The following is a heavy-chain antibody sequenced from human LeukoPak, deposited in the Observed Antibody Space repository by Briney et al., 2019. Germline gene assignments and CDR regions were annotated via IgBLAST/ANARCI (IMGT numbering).Heavy chain of an antibody. D-gene: IGHD2-15*01. CDR2: INSDRSSA. J-gene: IGHJ6*02. Sequence: GGSLRLSCAASGFTFSSYWMHWVRQVPGKGLVWVSRINSDRSSANYADSVKGRFTISRGNAKNTLYLQMNSLRAEDTAVYYCAKSGGSSFNYYYYGMDVWGQGTTVTVSS. CDR3: AKSGGSSFNYYYYGMDV. V-gene: IGHV3-74*01. CDR1: GFTFSSYW.